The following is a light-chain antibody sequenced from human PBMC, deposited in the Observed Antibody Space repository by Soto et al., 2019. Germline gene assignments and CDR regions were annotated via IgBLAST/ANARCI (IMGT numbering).Light chain of an antibody. CDR1: QSVSSK. J-gene: IGKJ1*01. Sequence: EIVMTQSPATLSVSPGERATLSCRASQSVSSKLAWYQQKPGQAPRLLIYGASTRATGIPARFSGSGSGTEFTLTISSLQYEDFVVYFCQQYSYWPQTFGQGTKVEIK. CDR3: QQYSYWPQT. V-gene: IGKV3-15*01. CDR2: GAS.